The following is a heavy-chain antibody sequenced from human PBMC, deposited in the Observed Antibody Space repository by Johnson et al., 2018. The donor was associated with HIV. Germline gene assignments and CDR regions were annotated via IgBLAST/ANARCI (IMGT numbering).Heavy chain of an antibody. CDR3: AIRGGRDAFDI. Sequence: VQLVESGGGLIHPGGSLRLSCVASGFTFKTDWMTWVRQAPGKGLEWVANIKEDGTEANYVDSVKGRFTISRDNAKNSVYLQMNSLRAEDTAVYYCAIRGGRDAFDIWGQGTMVTVSS. V-gene: IGHV3-7*01. D-gene: IGHD3-10*01. CDR2: IKEDGTEA. J-gene: IGHJ3*02. CDR1: GFTFKTDW.